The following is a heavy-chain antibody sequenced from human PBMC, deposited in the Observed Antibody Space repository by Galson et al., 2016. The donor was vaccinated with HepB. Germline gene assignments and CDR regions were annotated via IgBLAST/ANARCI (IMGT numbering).Heavy chain of an antibody. J-gene: IGHJ6*02. D-gene: IGHD2-2*01. CDR2: IIPLFGRS. Sequence: SVKVSCKASGGTFGSCAIGLLRQAPGQGLEWMGGIIPLFGRSHYGHKFQGRVTITADKSTSTAYMELSSLRSDDTAVYYCARGVSNCTTTSCSFGHFYYYGMDVWGQGTTVTVSS. CDR3: ARGVSNCTTTSCSFGHFYYYGMDV. CDR1: GGTFGSCA. V-gene: IGHV1-69*06.